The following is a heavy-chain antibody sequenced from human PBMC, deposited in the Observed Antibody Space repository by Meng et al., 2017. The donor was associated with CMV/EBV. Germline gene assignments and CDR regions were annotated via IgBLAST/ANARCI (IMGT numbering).Heavy chain of an antibody. D-gene: IGHD1-14*01. Sequence: GGSLRLSCAASGFSFSSYGMHWVRQAPGKGLEWVAFIRYDGSNKYYADSVKGRFTISRDNSKNTLYLQMNSLRAEDTAVYYSANNQYYGMDVWGQGTTVTVSS. CDR3: ANNQYYGMDV. J-gene: IGHJ6*02. CDR2: IRYDGSNK. V-gene: IGHV3-30*02. CDR1: GFSFSSYG.